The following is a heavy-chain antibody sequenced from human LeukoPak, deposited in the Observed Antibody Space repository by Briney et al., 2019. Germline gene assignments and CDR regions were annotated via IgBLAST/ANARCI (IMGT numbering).Heavy chain of an antibody. CDR1: GFTFSSYA. Sequence: GGSLRLSCAASGFTFSSYAMHWVRQAPGKGLEWVAVISYDGSNKYYADSAKGRFTISRDNSKNTLYLQMNSLRAEDTAVYYCARDQSRNCGGDCIIESNAFDIWGQGTMVTVSS. CDR2: ISYDGSNK. V-gene: IGHV3-30-3*01. CDR3: ARDQSRNCGGDCIIESNAFDI. D-gene: IGHD2-21*02. J-gene: IGHJ3*02.